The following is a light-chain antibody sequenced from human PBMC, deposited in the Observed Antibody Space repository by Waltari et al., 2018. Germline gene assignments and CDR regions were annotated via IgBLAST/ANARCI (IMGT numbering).Light chain of an antibody. CDR2: EVT. CDR1: SNAP. V-gene: IGLV2-18*02. Sequence: QSALTHPPSVSRSPGQSVTITCTGISNAPVSWYQQPPGTAPQLMIYEVTYRPSGVPDRFSGSKSGNTASLTISGLQAEDEAHYYCSSYTRGFLSVFGGGTKLTVL. CDR3: SSYTRGFLSV. J-gene: IGLJ2*01.